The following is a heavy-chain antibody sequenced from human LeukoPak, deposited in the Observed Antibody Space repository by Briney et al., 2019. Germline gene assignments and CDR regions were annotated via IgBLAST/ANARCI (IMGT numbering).Heavy chain of an antibody. V-gene: IGHV4-59*13. D-gene: IGHD3-10*01. CDR3: AGDYNSGSYRFDF. CDR2: TYSSGRT. J-gene: IGHJ4*02. Sequence: SETLSLTCSVSYGSINSYYWSWIWQPPGKGLEWIGYTYSSGRTTYNPSLKGRVTMSVDTSKNQFYLKLTSVTAADTAVYYCAGDYNSGSYRFDFWGRGSLVTVSS. CDR1: YGSINSYY.